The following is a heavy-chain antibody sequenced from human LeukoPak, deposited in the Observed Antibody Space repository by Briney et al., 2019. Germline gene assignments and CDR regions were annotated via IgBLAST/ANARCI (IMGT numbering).Heavy chain of an antibody. Sequence: GRSLRLSCAASGFTFSSYGMHWVRQAPGKGLEWVAVISYDGSNKYYADSVKGRFTISRDNSKNTLYLQMNSLRAEDTAVYYCAKPHYYGSGSYCFDYWGQGTLVTVSS. D-gene: IGHD3-10*01. J-gene: IGHJ4*02. CDR1: GFTFSSYG. CDR3: AKPHYYGSGSYCFDY. CDR2: ISYDGSNK. V-gene: IGHV3-30*18.